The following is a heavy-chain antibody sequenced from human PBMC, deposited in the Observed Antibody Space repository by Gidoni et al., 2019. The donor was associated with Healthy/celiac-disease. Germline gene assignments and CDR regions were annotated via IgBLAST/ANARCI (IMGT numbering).Heavy chain of an antibody. CDR1: GFTFSSYG. D-gene: IGHD5-12*01. CDR2: IWYDGSNK. V-gene: IGHV3-33*01. J-gene: IGHJ4*02. CDR3: ARDLRLATIGFFDY. Sequence: QVQLVASGGGVVQPGRSLRLSCAAAGFTFSSYGMHWVRQAPGKGLEWVAVIWYDGSNKYYADSVKGRFTISRDNSKNTLYLQMNSLRAEDTAVYYCARDLRLATIGFFDYWGQGTLVTVSS.